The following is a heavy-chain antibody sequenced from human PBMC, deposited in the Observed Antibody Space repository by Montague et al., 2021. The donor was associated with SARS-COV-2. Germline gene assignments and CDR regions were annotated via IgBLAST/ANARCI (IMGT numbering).Heavy chain of an antibody. Sequence: SETQSFTCAVSGGSISRYYWSWIRQPPGKGLEWIGYIYYSGSTNYNPSLKSRVTISVDTSKNQLSLNLSSVTAADTAVYYCARDRGFGEDWFDPWGQGTLVTVSS. D-gene: IGHD3-10*01. V-gene: IGHV4-59*12. J-gene: IGHJ5*02. CDR2: IYYSGST. CDR1: GGSISRYY. CDR3: ARDRGFGEDWFDP.